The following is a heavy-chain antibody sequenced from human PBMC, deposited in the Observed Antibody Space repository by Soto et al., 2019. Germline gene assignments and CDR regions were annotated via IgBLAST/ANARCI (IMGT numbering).Heavy chain of an antibody. CDR1: GFSLSTSGVG. J-gene: IGHJ4*02. CDR3: AHRRITMVRGVIIQYFDY. V-gene: IGHV2-5*02. Sequence: QITLKESGPTLVKPTQTLTLTCTFSGFSLSTSGVGVGWIRQPPGKALEWLALIYWDDDKRYSPSLKSRLTITQDTSKNQVVLTMTNMDPVDTATYYCAHRRITMVRGVIIQYFDYWGQGTLVTVSS. D-gene: IGHD3-10*01. CDR2: IYWDDDK.